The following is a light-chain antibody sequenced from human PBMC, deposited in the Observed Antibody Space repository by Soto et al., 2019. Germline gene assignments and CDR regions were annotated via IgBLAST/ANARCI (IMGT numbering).Light chain of an antibody. CDR1: QSVSSSY. Sequence: EIVLTQSPGTLSLSPGERATLSCRASQSVSSSYLAWYQQQPGQAPRLLIYGASSRATGIPDRFSGSGSGTDFTLTISRLEPEDLAVYYCQQYGSSPGTFRQGTKVEIK. CDR3: QQYGSSPGT. V-gene: IGKV3-20*01. CDR2: GAS. J-gene: IGKJ1*01.